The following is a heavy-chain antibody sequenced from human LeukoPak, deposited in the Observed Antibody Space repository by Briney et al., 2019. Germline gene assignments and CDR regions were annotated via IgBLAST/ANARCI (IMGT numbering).Heavy chain of an antibody. J-gene: IGHJ4*02. CDR2: ISASGATT. CDR3: AKTPSSGAGSVCDY. V-gene: IGHV3-23*01. D-gene: IGHD3-10*01. Sequence: GGSLRLSCAASGFTFDSYAMNWVRQAPGRGLEWVSGISASGATTYYADSVEGRFTISRDSSKNTLYLQMNSLRAEDTAVYYCAKTPSSGAGSVCDYWGQGTLVTVSS. CDR1: GFTFDSYA.